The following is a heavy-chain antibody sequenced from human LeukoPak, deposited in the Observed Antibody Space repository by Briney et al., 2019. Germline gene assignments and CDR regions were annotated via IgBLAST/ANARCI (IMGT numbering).Heavy chain of an antibody. CDR3: ARDVNDILTPEDRGMDV. D-gene: IGHD3-9*01. CDR1: GFTFSGYS. V-gene: IGHV3-48*02. Sequence: GGSLRLSCASSGFTFSGYSMNWVRQAPGKGLEWVSYISSSSSTIYYADSVKGRFTISRDNAKNSLYLQMNSLRDEDAAVYYCARDVNDILTPEDRGMDVWGQGTTVTVSS. J-gene: IGHJ6*02. CDR2: ISSSSSTI.